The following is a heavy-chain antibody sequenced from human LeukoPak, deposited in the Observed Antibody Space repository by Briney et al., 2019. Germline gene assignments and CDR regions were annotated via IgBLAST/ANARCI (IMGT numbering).Heavy chain of an antibody. CDR2: IKHDGSEA. Sequence: GGSLRLSCAASKFTFNRYWMSWVRQAPGKGLEWVANIKHDGSEAHYVDSVKGRFTISRDNAKNSLSLQMNSLNVDDTGVYFCTRDALFGSGRTHLDFWSQGTLVSVSS. CDR3: TRDALFGSGRTHLDF. CDR1: KFTFNRYW. V-gene: IGHV3-7*04. D-gene: IGHD3-10*01. J-gene: IGHJ4*02.